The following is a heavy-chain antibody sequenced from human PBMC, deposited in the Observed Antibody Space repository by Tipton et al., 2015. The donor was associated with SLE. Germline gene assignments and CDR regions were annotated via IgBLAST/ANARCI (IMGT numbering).Heavy chain of an antibody. CDR1: GGSFSGYY. J-gene: IGHJ4*02. CDR2: INHSGRT. V-gene: IGHV4-34*01. D-gene: IGHD2/OR15-2a*01. Sequence: TLSLTCSVYGGSFSGYYWSWIRQPPGKGLEWIGEINHSGRTNYNPSLKSRVTISVDTSKNQFSLKLSSVTAADTAVYYCARGGGNTHAFDYWGQGTLVTVSS. CDR3: ARGGGNTHAFDY.